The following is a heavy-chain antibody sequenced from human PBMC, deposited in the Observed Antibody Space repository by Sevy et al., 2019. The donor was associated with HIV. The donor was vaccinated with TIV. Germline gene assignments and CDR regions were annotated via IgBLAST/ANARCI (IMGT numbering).Heavy chain of an antibody. CDR2: IKQDGSEK. V-gene: IGHV3-7*01. CDR3: ARDQMATIGTFDI. CDR1: GFTFNNYW. D-gene: IGHD5-12*01. Sequence: GESLKISCAASGFTFNNYWMSWVRQAPGKGLEWAANIKQDGSEKYYVDSVKGRFTISRDNAKNSLYLQMNSLRAEDTAVYYCARDQMATIGTFDIWGQGTMVTVSS. J-gene: IGHJ3*02.